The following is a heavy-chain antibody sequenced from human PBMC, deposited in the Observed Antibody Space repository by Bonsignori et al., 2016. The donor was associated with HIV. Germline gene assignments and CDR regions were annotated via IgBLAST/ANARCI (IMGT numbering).Heavy chain of an antibody. CDR2: IYYSGST. Sequence: WIRQPPGKGLEWIGYIYYSGSTYYNPSLKSRVTISVDTSKNQFSLKLSSVTAADTAVYYCASRQIDSSGFDYWGQGTLVTVSS. V-gene: IGHV4-30-4*01. J-gene: IGHJ4*02. D-gene: IGHD3-22*01. CDR3: ASRQIDSSGFDY.